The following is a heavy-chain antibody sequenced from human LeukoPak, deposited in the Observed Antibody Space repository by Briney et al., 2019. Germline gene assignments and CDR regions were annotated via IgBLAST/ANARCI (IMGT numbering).Heavy chain of an antibody. D-gene: IGHD6-19*01. J-gene: IGHJ4*02. CDR2: IRHDESEI. Sequence: GGSLRLSCAASGFIFTNYWMSWVRQPPGKGLEWVANIRHDESEIYYVDSVKGRFTISRDNAKDSLFLQMNSLRAEDTAVYYCARDPGRSGWDYWGQGALVTVSS. CDR1: GFIFTNYW. V-gene: IGHV3-7*01. CDR3: ARDPGRSGWDY.